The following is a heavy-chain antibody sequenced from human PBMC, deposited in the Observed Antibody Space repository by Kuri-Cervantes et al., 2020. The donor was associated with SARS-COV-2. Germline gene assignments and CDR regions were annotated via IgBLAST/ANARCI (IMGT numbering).Heavy chain of an antibody. V-gene: IGHV1-18*01. CDR2: ISAYNGNT. D-gene: IGHD4-17*01. CDR1: GYTFTSYG. J-gene: IGHJ5*02. Sequence: ASVKVSCKASGYTFTSYGISWVRQAPGQGLEWMGWISAYNGNTNYAQKLQGRVTMTTDTSTSTAYMELRSLRSDDTAVYYCARVPHDYGDYGGDWSSWFDPWGQGTLVTVSS. CDR3: ARVPHDYGDYGGDWSSWFDP.